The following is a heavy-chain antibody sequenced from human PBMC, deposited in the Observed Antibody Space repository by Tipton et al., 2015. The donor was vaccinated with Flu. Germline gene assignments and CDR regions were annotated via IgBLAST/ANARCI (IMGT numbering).Heavy chain of an antibody. Sequence: SLRLSCAASGFTFSSYAMHWVRQAPGKGLEWVAVISYDGSNKYYADSVKGRFTISRDNSKNTLYLQMNSLRAEDTAVYYCARGIAAAGKGYFQHWGQGPLVTVSS. CDR1: GFTFSSYA. V-gene: IGHV3-30*01. J-gene: IGHJ1*01. CDR3: ARGIAAAGKGYFQH. CDR2: ISYDGSNK. D-gene: IGHD6-13*01.